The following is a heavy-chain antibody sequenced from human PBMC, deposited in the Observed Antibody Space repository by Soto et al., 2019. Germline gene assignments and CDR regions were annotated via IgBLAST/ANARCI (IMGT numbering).Heavy chain of an antibody. CDR1: GFAFSSYA. D-gene: IGHD2-21*01. CDR3: VNMMIARGGFDF. CDR2: ISPQGGST. J-gene: IGHJ4*02. V-gene: IGHV3-64D*06. Sequence: GGCLRLSCSASGFAFSSYAMHWVRQTPGKGLEYVSAISPQGGSTYYADSVKGRFTISRDDSKNTVYLQMSSLRPDDTAVYYCVNMMIARGGFDFWGQGTLVTAPQ.